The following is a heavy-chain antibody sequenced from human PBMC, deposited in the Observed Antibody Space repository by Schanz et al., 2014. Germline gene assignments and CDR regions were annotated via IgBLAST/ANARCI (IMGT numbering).Heavy chain of an antibody. CDR2: ITTGGNT. CDR1: GFTFSTYA. D-gene: IGHD2-15*01. V-gene: IGHV3-23*01. J-gene: IGHJ5*01. CDR3: SKDKQGSRSDDS. Sequence: EVHLLESGGGLVQPGGSLRLSCAASGFTFSTYAMSWARQTPGKGLEWVSSITTGGNTYYRDSVKGRFIVSRDNSKNTLYLEMNRLRVDDTAVYYCSKDKQGSRSDDSWGQGTLVTASS.